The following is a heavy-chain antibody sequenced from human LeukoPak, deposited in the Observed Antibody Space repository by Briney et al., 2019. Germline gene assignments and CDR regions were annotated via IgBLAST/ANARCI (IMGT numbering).Heavy chain of an antibody. CDR3: ARGINWGASRHMDV. CDR1: GYTFTSYD. CDR2: MNPNSGNT. V-gene: IGHV1-8*01. D-gene: IGHD7-27*01. Sequence: ASVKVSCKASGYTFTSYDINWVRQATGQGLEWMGWMNPNSGNTGYAQKFQGRVTTTRNTSISTAYMELSSLRSEDTAVYYCARGINWGASRHMDVWGKGTTVTVSS. J-gene: IGHJ6*03.